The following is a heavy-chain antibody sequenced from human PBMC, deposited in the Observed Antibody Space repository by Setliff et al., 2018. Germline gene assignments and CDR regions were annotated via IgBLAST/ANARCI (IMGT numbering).Heavy chain of an antibody. Sequence: ASVKVSCKASGYTFSSYAMGWMRQAPGQRLEWMGWINTNTGNPSYAQDFTGRLVFSLDTSVSTAYLQISSLKAEDSAVYYCARASRFGTTVWKGDYYMDVWGKGTTVTSP. CDR2: INTNTGNP. J-gene: IGHJ6*03. V-gene: IGHV7-4-1*02. CDR1: GYTFSSYA. CDR3: ARASRFGTTVWKGDYYMDV. D-gene: IGHD4-4*01.